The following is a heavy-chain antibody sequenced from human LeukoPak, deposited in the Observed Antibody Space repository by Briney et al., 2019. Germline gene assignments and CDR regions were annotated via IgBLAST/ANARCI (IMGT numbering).Heavy chain of an antibody. CDR2: INPNSGGT. V-gene: IGHV1-2*02. Sequence: APVKVSCKASGYSFTAYYMHWVRQAPGQGLEWMGWINPNSGGTNYAQKFQGRVTTTRDTSITTAYMEMSRLRSDDTALYYCARSPHILTGENFDYWGQGTLVTVSS. CDR1: GYSFTAYY. D-gene: IGHD3-9*01. J-gene: IGHJ4*02. CDR3: ARSPHILTGENFDY.